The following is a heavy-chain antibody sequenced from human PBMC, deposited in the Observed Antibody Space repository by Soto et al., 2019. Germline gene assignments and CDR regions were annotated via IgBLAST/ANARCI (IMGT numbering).Heavy chain of an antibody. Sequence: EVQLVESGGGLVQPGGSLRLSCVVSGFSLRSYWMSWVRQAPGKGLEWVANIKEDGSEKYYVDSVKGRFTISRDNAKNSMYLQMNSLRDEDTAVYYCARPPGAETRYWGQGTLVTVSS. CDR3: ARPPGAETRY. CDR2: IKEDGSEK. CDR1: GFSLRSYW. J-gene: IGHJ4*02. D-gene: IGHD1-26*01. V-gene: IGHV3-7*01.